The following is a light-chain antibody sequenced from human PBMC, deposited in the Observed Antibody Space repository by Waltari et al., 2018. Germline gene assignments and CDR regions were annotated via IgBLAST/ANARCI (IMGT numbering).Light chain of an antibody. Sequence: QSVLTPPPSVSAAPGQKVTISCSGSNSNIGNNYVSWYQQLPETAPKLPVYDDAKRPSGIPDRFSGSKSGTSATLGITGLQTGDEAVYYCGTWDINLSAVVFGGGTKLTVL. V-gene: IGLV1-51*01. J-gene: IGLJ2*01. CDR3: GTWDINLSAVV. CDR2: DDA. CDR1: NSNIGNNY.